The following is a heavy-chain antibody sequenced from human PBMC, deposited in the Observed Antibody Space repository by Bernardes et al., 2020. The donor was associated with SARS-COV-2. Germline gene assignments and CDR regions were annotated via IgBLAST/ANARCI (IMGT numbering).Heavy chain of an antibody. D-gene: IGHD3-3*01. Sequence: ASVKVSCKTSGYAFTNYHINWVRQAPGQGLEWMGRINPSDGNTNYAQKIQGRVTMTTDTSTTTGYMELRSLRSDDTAVYYCAISWTFCSTCYFDYWGRGTLVTVSS. CDR1: GYAFTNYH. CDR3: AISWTFCSTCYFDY. V-gene: IGHV1-18*01. J-gene: IGHJ4*02. CDR2: INPSDGNT.